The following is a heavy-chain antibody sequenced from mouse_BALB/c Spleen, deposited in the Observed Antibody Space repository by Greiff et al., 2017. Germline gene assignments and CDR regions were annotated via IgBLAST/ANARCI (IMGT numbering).Heavy chain of an antibody. J-gene: IGHJ2*01. CDR2: IDPSDSYT. CDR3: ARLLYGSSPYYFDY. V-gene: IGHV1-69*02. D-gene: IGHD1-1*01. CDR1: GYTFTSYW. Sequence: QVQLQQPGAELVKPGASVKLSCKASGYTFTSYWMHWVKQRPGQGLEWIGEIDPSDSYTNYNQKFKGNATLTVDKSSSTAYMQLSSLTSEDSAVYYCARLLYGSSPYYFDYWGQGTTLTVSS.